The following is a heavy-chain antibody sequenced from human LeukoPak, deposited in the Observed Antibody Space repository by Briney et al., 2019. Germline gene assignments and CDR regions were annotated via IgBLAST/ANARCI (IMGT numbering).Heavy chain of an antibody. D-gene: IGHD2-21*02. V-gene: IGHV5-51*01. CDR1: GYSFSDYW. J-gene: IGHJ3*02. CDR2: IYSGDSDT. Sequence: GESLKISCTGSGYSFSDYWIGWVRQLPGKGLEWMGIIYSGDSDTRYSPSFQGHVTISADKSISTAYLQWSSLKASDTAMYYCARFQSCGGDCWEDAFDIWGQGTMVTVSS. CDR3: ARFQSCGGDCWEDAFDI.